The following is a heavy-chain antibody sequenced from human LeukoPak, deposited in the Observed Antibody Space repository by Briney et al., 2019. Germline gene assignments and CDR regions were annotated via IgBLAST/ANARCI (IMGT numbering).Heavy chain of an antibody. D-gene: IGHD2-8*01. CDR2: IFNSGST. CDR1: GGSISSSKYY. V-gene: IGHV4-39*07. CDR3: ARGSAGGMRI. Sequence: SETLSLTCTVSGGSISSSKYYWGWIRQPPGKGLEWIGTIFNSGSTHYNPSLKSRVTISVDTSKNQFSLKLSSVTAADTAVYYCARGSAGGMRIWGQGTMVTVSS. J-gene: IGHJ3*02.